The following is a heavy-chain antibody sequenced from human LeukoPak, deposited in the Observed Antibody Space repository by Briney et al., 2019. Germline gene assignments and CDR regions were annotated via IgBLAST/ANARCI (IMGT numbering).Heavy chain of an antibody. Sequence: ASVKVSCKASGYTFTSYGISWVRQAPGQGLEWMGWISAYNGNTNYAQKLQGRVTMTTDTSTSTAYMELRSLRSDDTAVYYCARVSFYCGCDCYYLFDYWGQGTLVTVSS. CDR3: ARVSFYCGCDCYYLFDY. CDR2: ISAYNGNT. J-gene: IGHJ4*02. D-gene: IGHD2-21*02. CDR1: GYTFTSYG. V-gene: IGHV1-18*01.